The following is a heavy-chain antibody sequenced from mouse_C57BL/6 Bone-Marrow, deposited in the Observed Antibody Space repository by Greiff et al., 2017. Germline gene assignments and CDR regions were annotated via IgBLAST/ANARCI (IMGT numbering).Heavy chain of an antibody. Sequence: QVQLQQSGAELVRPGTSVKLSCKASGYTFTSYWMHWVKKRPGQGLEWIGVIDPSDSYTNYNQKFTGKATLTVDTSSSTAYMQLRSLTSEDSAVYYCAICDTTVVAPFDYWGQGTTRTGSS. D-gene: IGHD1-1*01. CDR1: GYTFTSYW. V-gene: IGHV1-59*01. CDR2: IDPSDSYT. CDR3: AICDTTVVAPFDY. J-gene: IGHJ2*01.